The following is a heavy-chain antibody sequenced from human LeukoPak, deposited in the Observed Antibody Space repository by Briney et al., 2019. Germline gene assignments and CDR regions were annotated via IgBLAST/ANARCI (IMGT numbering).Heavy chain of an antibody. CDR3: ARDPDRGYSGYDPGDAFDI. D-gene: IGHD5-12*01. J-gene: IGHJ3*02. V-gene: IGHV3-30*04. CDR2: ISYDGSNK. Sequence: GRSLRLSCAASGFTFSSYAMHWVRRAPGKGLEGVAVISYDGSNKYYADSVKGRFTISRDNSKNTLYLQMNSLRTDDTAVYYCARDPDRGYSGYDPGDAFDIWGQGTMVTVSS. CDR1: GFTFSSYA.